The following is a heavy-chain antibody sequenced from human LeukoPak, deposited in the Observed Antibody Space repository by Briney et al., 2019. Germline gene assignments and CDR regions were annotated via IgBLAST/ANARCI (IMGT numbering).Heavy chain of an antibody. J-gene: IGHJ4*02. D-gene: IGHD2-21*01. CDR3: ARFPTSDYYYFDY. Sequence: GGSLRLSCAASGFTVSTNYMSWVRQAPGKGLEWVSVIYTSGNTYYDDSVGGRFTISRDKSKNTVFLQMTSLRAEDTAVYYCARFPTSDYYYFDYWGQGTLITVSS. CDR2: IYTSGNT. CDR1: GFTVSTNY. V-gene: IGHV3-66*01.